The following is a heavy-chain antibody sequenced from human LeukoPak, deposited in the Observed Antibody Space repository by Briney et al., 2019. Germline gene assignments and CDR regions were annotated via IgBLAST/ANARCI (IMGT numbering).Heavy chain of an antibody. CDR2: ISTYNGNT. D-gene: IGHD1/OR15-1a*01. CDR3: ARAHLEQNAFDI. Sequence: GASVKVSCKASGYTFTSYGISWVRQAPGQGLEWIGWISTYNGNTNYAQKLQDRVTMTTDTSTSTAYMELSSLRSEDTAVYYCARAHLEQNAFDIWGQGTMVTVSS. CDR1: GYTFTSYG. V-gene: IGHV1-18*01. J-gene: IGHJ3*02.